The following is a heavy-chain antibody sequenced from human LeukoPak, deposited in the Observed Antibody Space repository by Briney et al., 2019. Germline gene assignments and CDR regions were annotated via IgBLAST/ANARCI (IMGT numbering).Heavy chain of an antibody. Sequence: GESLKISCKGSGYTFSTCWIAWVRQMPGKGLEWMGIINPGDSDTRYSPSVRGQVTISADKSINTAYLQWSSLRASDSAMYYCARRSTDITSWTFDYWGQGTLVTVSS. CDR2: INPGDSDT. CDR1: GYTFSTCW. CDR3: ARRSTDITSWTFDY. V-gene: IGHV5-51*01. J-gene: IGHJ4*02. D-gene: IGHD6-13*01.